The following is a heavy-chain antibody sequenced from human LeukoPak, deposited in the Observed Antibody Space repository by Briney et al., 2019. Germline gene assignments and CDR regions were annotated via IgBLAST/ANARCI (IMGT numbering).Heavy chain of an antibody. CDR1: GFTFRSNW. Sequence: GGSLRLSCGASGFTFRSNWMSWVRQAPGKGLEWVANIKQDGSEKYYVDSVKGRFPISRENAKSSLYLQMNSLRAEDTAVYFCARLIYDSSGYYDYWGQGTLVTVSS. J-gene: IGHJ4*02. CDR2: IKQDGSEK. CDR3: ARLIYDSSGYYDY. V-gene: IGHV3-7*04. D-gene: IGHD3-22*01.